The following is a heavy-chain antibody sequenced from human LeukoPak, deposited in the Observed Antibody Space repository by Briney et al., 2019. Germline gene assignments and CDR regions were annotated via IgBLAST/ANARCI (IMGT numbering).Heavy chain of an antibody. CDR1: GFSLSTTGVG. V-gene: IGHV2-5*02. D-gene: IGHD4-23*01. CDR3: AYTWTVVTPFDS. CDR2: IYWDADK. Sequence: SGPTLVKPTQTLKLTCTFSGFSLSTTGVGVGWIRQPPGKALEWLALIYWDADKRYNSSLKRRLTIIKDTSKNQVVLTLTDLDPLDTATYYCAYTWTVVTPFDSWGQGILVTASS. J-gene: IGHJ4*02.